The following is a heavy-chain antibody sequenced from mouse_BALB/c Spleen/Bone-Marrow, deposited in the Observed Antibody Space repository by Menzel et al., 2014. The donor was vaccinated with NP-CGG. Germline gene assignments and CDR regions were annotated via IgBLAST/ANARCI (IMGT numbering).Heavy chain of an antibody. D-gene: IGHD2-1*01. CDR2: ISCYNGAS. V-gene: IGHV1S34*01. Sequence: VVKTGASVKISCKASGYSFTGYYMHWIKQSHGKSLEWIGYISCYNGASGYNQKFKGKATFTVDTSSTVAYMQFNSLTSEDSAVYYCARRRDGTNYFDYWGQGTTLIVSS. J-gene: IGHJ2*01. CDR3: ARRRDGTNYFDY. CDR1: GYSFTGYY.